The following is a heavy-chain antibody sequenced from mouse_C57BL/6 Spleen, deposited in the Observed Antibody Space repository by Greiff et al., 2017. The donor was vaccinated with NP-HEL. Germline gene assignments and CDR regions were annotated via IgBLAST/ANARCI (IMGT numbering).Heavy chain of an antibody. V-gene: IGHV7-3*01. CDR1: GFTFTDYY. CDR3: ARSGYGHYCDY. J-gene: IGHJ2*01. CDR2: IRNKANGYTT. Sequence: EVKLVESGGGLVQPGGSLSLSCAASGFTFTDYYMSWVRQPPGKALEWLGFIRNKANGYTTEYSASVKGRFTISRDNSQSILYLQMNALRAEDSATYYCARSGYGHYCDYWGQGTTLTVSS. D-gene: IGHD1-1*02.